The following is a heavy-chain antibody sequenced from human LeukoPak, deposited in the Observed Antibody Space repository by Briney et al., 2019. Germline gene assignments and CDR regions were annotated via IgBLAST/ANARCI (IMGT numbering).Heavy chain of an antibody. CDR2: INGSSSDT. Sequence: GGSLRLSCAASGFTFSDYYMTWIRQAPGRGLEWISYINGSSSDTKYADSVKGRFSIASGNAKNSLYLLMNSLRAEDTAVYYCARRGTTYCTVDSCHPNWFAPWGQGTLVTVSS. CDR3: ARRGTTYCTVDSCHPNWFAP. J-gene: IGHJ5*02. D-gene: IGHD2-15*01. CDR1: GFTFSDYY. V-gene: IGHV3-11*03.